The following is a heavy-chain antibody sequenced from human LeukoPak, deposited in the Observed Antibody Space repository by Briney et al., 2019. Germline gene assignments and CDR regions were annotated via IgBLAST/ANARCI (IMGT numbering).Heavy chain of an antibody. V-gene: IGHV3-74*01. CDR3: ARDYSGGASDY. J-gene: IGHJ4*02. D-gene: IGHD1-26*01. CDR1: GFTLSSFW. Sequence: GGSLRLSCAASGFTLSSFWMHWVRQAPGKGLVWVSRISNDGSTTIYADSVKGRFTISRDNAKNTLFLQMNSLTAEDTAVYFCARDYSGGASDYWGQGTLVTVSS. CDR2: ISNDGSTT.